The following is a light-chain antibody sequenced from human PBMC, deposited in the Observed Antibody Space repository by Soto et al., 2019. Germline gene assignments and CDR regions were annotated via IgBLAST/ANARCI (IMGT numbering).Light chain of an antibody. CDR3: QQYNSYSPLT. J-gene: IGKJ4*01. V-gene: IGKV1-5*01. CDR1: QSISSW. Sequence: DIQMTQSPSTLSASVGDRVTITFRASQSISSWLAWYQQRPGKAPKLLIYDASSLESGVPSGFSGSGSGTEFTLTISSLQPDDYATYYCQQYNSYSPLTFGGGTKVDIK. CDR2: DAS.